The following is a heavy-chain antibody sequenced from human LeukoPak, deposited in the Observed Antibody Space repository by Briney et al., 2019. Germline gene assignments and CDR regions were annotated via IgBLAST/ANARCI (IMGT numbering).Heavy chain of an antibody. CDR3: ARGITDYAILTGLVQL. CDR2: INHSGST. CDR1: GGSFSGYY. J-gene: IGHJ4*02. Sequence: PSETLSLTCAVYGGSFSGYYWSWIRQPPGKGLEWIWEINHSGSTNYNPSLKSRVTISVDTSKNQFSLKLSSVTAADTAVYYCARGITDYAILTGLVQLWGQGTLVTVSS. V-gene: IGHV4-34*01. D-gene: IGHD3-9*01.